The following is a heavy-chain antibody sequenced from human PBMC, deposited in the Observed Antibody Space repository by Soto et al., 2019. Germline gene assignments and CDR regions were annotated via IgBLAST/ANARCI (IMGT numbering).Heavy chain of an antibody. CDR2: ISYSGST. Sequence: LSLTCTVSGGSISSSTYYWGWIRQPPGKGLEWIGSISYSGSTYYNPSLKSRVTMSVDTSKNQFSLKLTSVTAADTAVYYCARRRFSIGWSTNWFDPWGRGTLVTVSS. CDR1: GGSISSSTYY. J-gene: IGHJ5*02. D-gene: IGHD6-19*01. CDR3: ARRRFSIGWSTNWFDP. V-gene: IGHV4-39*01.